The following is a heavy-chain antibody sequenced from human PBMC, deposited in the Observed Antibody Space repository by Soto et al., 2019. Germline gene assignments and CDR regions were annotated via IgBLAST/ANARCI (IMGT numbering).Heavy chain of an antibody. J-gene: IGHJ3*02. CDR1: GFTFSDYY. CDR2: IGRSSSYT. CDR3: ARDAALLNGSDAFDI. V-gene: IGHV3-11*05. Sequence: GGSLRLSCAASGFTFSDYYMSWIRQAPGKGLEWVSYIGRSSSYTNYADSVKGRFTISRDNAKNSLYLQMNSLRAEDTAVYYCARDAALLNGSDAFDILGQGTMLTVSS. D-gene: IGHD3-9*01.